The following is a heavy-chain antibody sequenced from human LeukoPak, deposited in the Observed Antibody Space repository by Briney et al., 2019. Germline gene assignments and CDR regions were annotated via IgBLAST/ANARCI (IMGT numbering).Heavy chain of an antibody. Sequence: GGSLRLSCAVSGFSFTNFWMSWVRQAPGRGLEWVANIHPEGNEKYHVESVKGRFTISRDNTKNLLFLQMNGLRVEDTAVHYCARGDAFSGDHWGQGTLVTVSS. CDR1: GFSFTNFW. CDR3: ARGDAFSGDH. J-gene: IGHJ4*02. CDR2: IHPEGNEK. V-gene: IGHV3-7*04.